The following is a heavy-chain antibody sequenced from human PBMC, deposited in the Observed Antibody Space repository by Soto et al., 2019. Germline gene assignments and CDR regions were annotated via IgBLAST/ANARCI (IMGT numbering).Heavy chain of an antibody. D-gene: IGHD2-21*02. CDR1: GSTFTGYY. Sequence: ASVKVSCKASGSTFTGYYVLWVRQAPGHGPAWMEWIKPYTRGTNYALKFQGRVTMTRDTSISTAHMELSKLISDDTAVYYCATQFHHCGGDCYRGPYFGMDVWGQGTTVTVSS. CDR3: ATQFHHCGGDCYRGPYFGMDV. V-gene: IGHV1-2*02. CDR2: IKPYTRGT. J-gene: IGHJ6*02.